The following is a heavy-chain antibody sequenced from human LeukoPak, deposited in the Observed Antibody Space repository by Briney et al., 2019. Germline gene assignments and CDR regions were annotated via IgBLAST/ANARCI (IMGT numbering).Heavy chain of an antibody. V-gene: IGHV4-30-4*01. CDR1: GGSISSGDYY. CDR2: IYYSGST. CDR3: ARVSHYCSGGSCYLVRYYFDY. D-gene: IGHD2-15*01. Sequence: PSQTLSLTCTVSGGSISSGDYYWRWIRQPPGKGLEWIGYIYYSGSTYYNPSLKSRVTISVDTSKNQFSLKLSSVTAADTAVYYCARVSHYCSGGSCYLVRYYFDYWGQGTLVTVSS. J-gene: IGHJ4*02.